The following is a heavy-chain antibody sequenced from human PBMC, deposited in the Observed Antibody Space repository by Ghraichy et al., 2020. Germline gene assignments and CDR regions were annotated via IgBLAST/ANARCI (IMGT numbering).Heavy chain of an antibody. CDR2: ISVSGDAT. Sequence: GSLRLSCAASEFTFSNCPMSWVRQAPGKRLEWVSSISVSGDATFYADSVQGRFTVSRDNSKNTLYLQVNSLTDDDTAVYSCARIAVSGRWYFDLWGRGTQVTVSS. V-gene: IGHV3-23*01. J-gene: IGHJ2*01. CDR1: EFTFSNCP. D-gene: IGHD6-19*01. CDR3: ARIAVSGRWYFDL.